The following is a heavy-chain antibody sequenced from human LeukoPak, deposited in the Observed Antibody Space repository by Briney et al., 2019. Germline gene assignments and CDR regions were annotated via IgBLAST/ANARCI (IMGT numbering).Heavy chain of an antibody. D-gene: IGHD2-2*01. Sequence: SETLSLTCTVSGGSISSYYWSWIRQPPGKGLEWIGYIYYSGSTNYNPSLKSRVTMSVDTSKNQFSLKLTSVTAADTAVYYCARQRYCHSTSCYFDYWGQGTLVTVSS. CDR1: GGSISSYY. CDR3: ARQRYCHSTSCYFDY. CDR2: IYYSGST. V-gene: IGHV4-59*08. J-gene: IGHJ4*02.